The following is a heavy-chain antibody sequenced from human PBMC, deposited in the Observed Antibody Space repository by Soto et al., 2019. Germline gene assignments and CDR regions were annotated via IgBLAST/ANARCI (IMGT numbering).Heavy chain of an antibody. V-gene: IGHV3-30*18. CDR3: AKALSPYGGYYYYGMDV. CDR1: GFTFSSDD. D-gene: IGHD2-21*01. J-gene: IGHJ6*02. CDR2: ISYDGGNK. Sequence: QVQLVESGGGVVQPGRSLRLSCAASGFTFSSDDMHWVRQAPGKGLEWVAVISYDGGNKYYADSVKGRFTISRDNSKNTLYLQTNSLRAEDTAVYYCAKALSPYGGYYYYGMDVWGQGTTVTVSS.